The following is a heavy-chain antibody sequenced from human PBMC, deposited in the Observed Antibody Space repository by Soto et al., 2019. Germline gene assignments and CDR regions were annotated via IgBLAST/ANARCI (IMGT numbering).Heavy chain of an antibody. CDR1: GDSFHITS. CDR3: ARHSIAAAGYYYYGMDV. CDR2: IDPSDSYT. V-gene: IGHV5-10-1*01. J-gene: IGHJ6*02. Sequence: SGDSFHITSMTCAHQQPGQGLAWMGRIDPSDSYTNYSPSFQGHVTISADKSISTAYLQWSSLKASDTAMYYCARHSIAAAGYYYYGMDVWGQGNKV. D-gene: IGHD6-13*01.